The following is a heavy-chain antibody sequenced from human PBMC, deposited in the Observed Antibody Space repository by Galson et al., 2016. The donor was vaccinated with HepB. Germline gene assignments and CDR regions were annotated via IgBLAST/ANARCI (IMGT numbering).Heavy chain of an antibody. CDR3: ARDDDYIRGSYHYTRTVPQYYFDY. CDR1: GFTFSTYG. D-gene: IGHD3-16*02. CDR2: IWSDGTNM. J-gene: IGHJ4*02. V-gene: IGHV3-33*01. Sequence: SLRLSCAASGFTFSTYGMHWVRQAPGKGLEWVAVIWSDGTNMYYADSVKGRFTVSRDNSKETLYLQMNSLRAEDTAVYYCARDDDYIRGSYHYTRTVPQYYFDYWGQGTLVTVSS.